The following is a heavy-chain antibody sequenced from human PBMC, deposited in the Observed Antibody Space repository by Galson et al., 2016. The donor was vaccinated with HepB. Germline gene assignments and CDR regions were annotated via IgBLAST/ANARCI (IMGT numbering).Heavy chain of an antibody. CDR1: GFKFETYG. CDR2: ISYDGSNK. CDR3: AKDGYRGSYRDYYGMDV. Sequence: SLRLSCAASGFKFETYGMHWVRQAPGKGLEWVAVISYDGSNKKYADSVKGRFTISRDTSKNTLYLQMNSLTAEDTAVYFCAKDGYRGSYRDYYGMDVWGQGTTVTVSS. D-gene: IGHD1-26*01. V-gene: IGHV3-30*18. J-gene: IGHJ6*02.